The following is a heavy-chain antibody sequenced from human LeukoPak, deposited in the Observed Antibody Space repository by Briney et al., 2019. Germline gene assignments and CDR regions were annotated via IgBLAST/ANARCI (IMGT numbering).Heavy chain of an antibody. CDR1: GGSISSYY. V-gene: IGHV4-4*07. CDR2: IYTSGST. CDR3: ARDGAARGSDAFDI. D-gene: IGHD6-6*01. J-gene: IGHJ3*02. Sequence: SETLSLTCIVSGGSISSYYWSWIRQPAGKGLEWIGRIYTSGSTNYSPSLKSRVTMSVDTSKNQFSLKLSSVTAADTAVYYCARDGAARGSDAFDIWGQGTMVTVSS.